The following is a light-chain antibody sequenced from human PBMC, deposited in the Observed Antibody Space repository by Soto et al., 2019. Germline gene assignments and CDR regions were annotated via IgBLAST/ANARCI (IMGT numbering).Light chain of an antibody. Sequence: DIQMTQSPSSLSASVGYRVTVSCRASQSITSSLNWYQQKPGEAPKLLIYAASTLHGGVPSRFSGSGSGTDFALTITSLQAEDFATYYCQQLRSYPSTFGGGTKVDIK. J-gene: IGKJ4*01. CDR2: AAS. CDR1: QSITSS. V-gene: IGKV1-9*01. CDR3: QQLRSYPST.